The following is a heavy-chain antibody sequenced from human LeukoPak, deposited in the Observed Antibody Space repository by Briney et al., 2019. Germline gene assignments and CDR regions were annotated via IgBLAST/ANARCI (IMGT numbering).Heavy chain of an antibody. J-gene: IGHJ6*04. CDR2: ISSTSTYI. CDR3: ACLVGATQDV. D-gene: IGHD1-26*01. Sequence: GGSLRLTSAASGFTFSSYSRNWVRQAPGKGLEWVSSISSTSTYIYYADSVKGRFTISRDNAKNSLYLQMNSLRAEDTAVYYCACLVGATQDVWGKGTTVIVSS. V-gene: IGHV3-21*01. CDR1: GFTFSSYS.